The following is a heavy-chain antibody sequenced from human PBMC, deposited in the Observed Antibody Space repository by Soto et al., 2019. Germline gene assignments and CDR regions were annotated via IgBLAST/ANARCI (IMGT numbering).Heavy chain of an antibody. CDR3: VSQDGGGQLVPPTINGIGV. J-gene: IGHJ6*02. D-gene: IGHD6-13*01. V-gene: IGHV5-51*01. CDR2: IYPGDSDT. CDR1: GYSFTSYW. Sequence: GESLKIYCKGSGYSFTSYWISWVRQMPGKGLEWMGIIYPGDSDTRYSPSVQGQVTISADKSISTAYLQPSSLKASDTAMHYRVSQDGGGQLVPPTINGIGVWGQGATVTVCS.